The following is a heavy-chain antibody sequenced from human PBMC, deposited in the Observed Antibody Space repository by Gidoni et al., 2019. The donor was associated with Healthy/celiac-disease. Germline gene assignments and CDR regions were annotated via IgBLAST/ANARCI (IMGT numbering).Heavy chain of an antibody. CDR2: IYYSGST. D-gene: IGHD5-18*01. CDR3: ARGRGYSYGQGGYFDY. J-gene: IGHJ4*02. CDR1: GGSLSSGGYY. Sequence: QVQLQESGPGLVKPSQTLSLPCTVSGGSLSSGGYYWSWIRQHPGKGLEWIGYIYYSGSTYYNPSLKSRVTISVDTSKNQFSLKLSSVTAADTAVYYCARGRGYSYGQGGYFDYWDQGTLVTVSS. V-gene: IGHV4-31*03.